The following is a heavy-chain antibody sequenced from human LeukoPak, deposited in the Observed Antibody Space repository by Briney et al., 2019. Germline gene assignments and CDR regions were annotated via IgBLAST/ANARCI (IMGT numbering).Heavy chain of an antibody. Sequence: SETLSLTCAVYGGSFSGYYWSWIRQPPGKGLEWIGEINHSGSTNYNPSLKSRVTISVDTSKNQFSLKLSSVTAADTAVYYCASIPATNYGVRFDPWGQGTLVTVSS. CDR3: ASIPATNYGVRFDP. D-gene: IGHD4-17*01. CDR1: GGSFSGYY. CDR2: INHSGST. J-gene: IGHJ5*02. V-gene: IGHV4-34*01.